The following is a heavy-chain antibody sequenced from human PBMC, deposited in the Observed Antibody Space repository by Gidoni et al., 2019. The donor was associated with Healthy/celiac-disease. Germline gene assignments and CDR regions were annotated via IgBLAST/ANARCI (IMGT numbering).Heavy chain of an antibody. CDR1: GYTLTSSD. D-gene: IGHD6-13*01. CDR3: ARGEEQQLVPYYYYGMDV. V-gene: IGHV1-8*01. J-gene: IGHJ6*02. CDR2: MNPNSGNT. Sequence: QVQLVQSGAEVKKPGASVKVSCKASGYTLTSSDIIWVRQAPGQGLEWMGWMNPNSGNTGYAQKFQGRVTMTRNTSISTAYMELSSLRSEDTAVYYCARGEEQQLVPYYYYGMDVWGQGTTVTVSS.